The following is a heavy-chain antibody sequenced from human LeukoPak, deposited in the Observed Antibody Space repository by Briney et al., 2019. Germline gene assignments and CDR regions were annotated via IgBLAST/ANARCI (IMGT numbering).Heavy chain of an antibody. CDR2: IKPNSGDT. J-gene: IGHJ4*02. CDR1: GYPFSGCY. V-gene: IGHV1-2*02. Sequence: ASVKVSCKASGYPFSGCYINWVRYGPGQGLEWMGWIKPNSGDTNYAQKFQGRLTMTRDTTISTVYMELNRLRSDDTAVYYCARGDEWELAVDYWGQGTLITVSS. D-gene: IGHD1-26*01. CDR3: ARGDEWELAVDY.